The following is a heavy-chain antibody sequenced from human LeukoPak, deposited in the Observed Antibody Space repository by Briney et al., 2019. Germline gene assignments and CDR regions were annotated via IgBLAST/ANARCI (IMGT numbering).Heavy chain of an antibody. Sequence: ASEKVSCKASGYTFTSYDINWVRQATGQGLEWMGWMNPSSGNTGYAQKFQGRVTMTRNTSISTAYMELSSLRSEDTAVYYCARGGIAVAGTPVDYWGQGTLVTVSS. CDR1: GYTFTSYD. V-gene: IGHV1-8*01. J-gene: IGHJ4*02. CDR3: ARGGIAVAGTPVDY. D-gene: IGHD6-19*01. CDR2: MNPSSGNT.